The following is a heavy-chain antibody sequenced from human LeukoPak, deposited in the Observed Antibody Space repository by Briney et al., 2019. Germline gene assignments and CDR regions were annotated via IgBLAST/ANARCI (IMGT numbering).Heavy chain of an antibody. Sequence: GGSLRLSCAASGFTFNYFWMHWVRQVPGKGLVWGSGINNDGTATYYADSVKGRFTISRDNAKNTVYLQMNGMRAEDTTVYYCDTVSDYWGQGTLVTVSS. CDR1: GFTFNYFW. CDR2: INNDGTAT. CDR3: DTVSDY. V-gene: IGHV3-74*01. J-gene: IGHJ4*02.